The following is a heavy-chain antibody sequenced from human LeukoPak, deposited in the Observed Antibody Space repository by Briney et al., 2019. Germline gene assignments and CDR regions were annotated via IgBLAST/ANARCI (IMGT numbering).Heavy chain of an antibody. D-gene: IGHD1-26*01. CDR3: ARRLPTRSYYLDD. CDR1: GGSISISSDY. J-gene: IGHJ4*02. CDR2: IYYSGTT. Sequence: SETLSLTCTVSGGSISISSDYWGWIRQPPGKGLEWIGDIYYSGTTNYNPSLKSRVTMSVDTSKNQFSLKLNSATAADTAVYYCARRLPTRSYYLDDWGQGTLVTVSS. V-gene: IGHV4-39*01.